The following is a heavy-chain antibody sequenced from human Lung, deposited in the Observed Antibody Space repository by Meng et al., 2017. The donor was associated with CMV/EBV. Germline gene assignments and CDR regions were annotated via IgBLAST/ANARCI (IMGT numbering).Heavy chain of an antibody. D-gene: IGHD4-17*01. CDR1: GGTFERYT. J-gene: IGHJ4*02. Sequence: QVQLAQSGAEVKGPGSSVKVSCMASGGTFERYTITWVRQAPGQGLEWMGKIILILGKADSAQKFKGRVTITADKSAGTAYMELNSLRSEDTAVYYCARLYDGDYEIYYFDSWGQGTLVTVSS. V-gene: IGHV1-69*02. CDR3: ARLYDGDYEIYYFDS. CDR2: IILILGKA.